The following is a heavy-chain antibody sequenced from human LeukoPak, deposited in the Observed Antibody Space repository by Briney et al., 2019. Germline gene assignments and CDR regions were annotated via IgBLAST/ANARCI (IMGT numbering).Heavy chain of an antibody. V-gene: IGHV3-7*01. Sequence: PGGSLRLSCAASGFTFSHYWMSWVRQAPGKGLEWVANIKQDGSEKYYVDSVKGRFGISRDNAQNSLYLQMNSLRAEDTAMYYCARARWVNGLYYFDYWGQGTLVTVSS. J-gene: IGHJ4*02. CDR3: ARARWVNGLYYFDY. CDR2: IKQDGSEK. D-gene: IGHD2-8*01. CDR1: GFTFSHYW.